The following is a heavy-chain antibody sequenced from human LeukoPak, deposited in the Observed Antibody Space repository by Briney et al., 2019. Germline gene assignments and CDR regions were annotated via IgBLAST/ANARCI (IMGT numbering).Heavy chain of an antibody. V-gene: IGHV3-21*01. J-gene: IGHJ4*02. Sequence: GGSLRPSCAASGFTFSVYSMNWVRQAPGKGLEWVSYISSSSYIYYADSVKGRFTISRDNAKNSLYLQMNSLRAEDTAVYYCARVRNDYGDFAFDYWGQGTLVTVSS. CDR1: GFTFSVYS. D-gene: IGHD4-17*01. CDR3: ARVRNDYGDFAFDY. CDR2: ISSSSYI.